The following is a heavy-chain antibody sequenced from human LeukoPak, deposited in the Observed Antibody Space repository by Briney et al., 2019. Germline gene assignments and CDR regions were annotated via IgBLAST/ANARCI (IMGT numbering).Heavy chain of an antibody. CDR1: GFTFSSYS. Sequence: PGGSLRLSCAASGFTFSSYSMNWIRQPPGKELEWLGYIYYSGSTNYNPSLKSRVTMSVDTSKNQFSLKLSSVTAADTAVYYCARSGYSSGMARLDYWGQGTLVTVSS. D-gene: IGHD6-19*01. CDR3: ARSGYSSGMARLDY. J-gene: IGHJ4*02. CDR2: IYYSGST. V-gene: IGHV4-59*01.